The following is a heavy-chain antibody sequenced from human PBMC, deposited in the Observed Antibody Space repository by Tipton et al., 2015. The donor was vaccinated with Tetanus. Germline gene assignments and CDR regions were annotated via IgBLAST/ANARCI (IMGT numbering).Heavy chain of an antibody. J-gene: IGHJ4*02. D-gene: IGHD6-13*01. V-gene: IGHV1-46*03. CDR1: GYTFTSYY. Sequence: QSGPEVKKPGAPVKVSCKASGYTFTSYYMHWVRQAPGQGLEWMGIINPSGGSTSYAQKFQGRVTMTRDTSTSTVYMELSSLRSEDTAVYYCARDLRVRHSSSWWYYFDYWGQGTLVTVSS. CDR2: INPSGGST. CDR3: ARDLRVRHSSSWWYYFDY.